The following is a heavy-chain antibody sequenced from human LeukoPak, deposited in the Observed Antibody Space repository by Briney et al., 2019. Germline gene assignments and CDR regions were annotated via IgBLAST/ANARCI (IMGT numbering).Heavy chain of an antibody. J-gene: IGHJ4*02. Sequence: GGSLRLSCAASGFTFSSSWMGWARQAPGKGLEWVANIKEDGSWKHYAVSVQGRFTTSRDNAKNSLYLQMNSLRAEDTAVYYCARDRGWYHADSWGQGTLVTVSS. CDR1: GFTFSSSW. V-gene: IGHV3-7*01. CDR3: ARDRGWYHADS. D-gene: IGHD6-19*01. CDR2: IKEDGSWK.